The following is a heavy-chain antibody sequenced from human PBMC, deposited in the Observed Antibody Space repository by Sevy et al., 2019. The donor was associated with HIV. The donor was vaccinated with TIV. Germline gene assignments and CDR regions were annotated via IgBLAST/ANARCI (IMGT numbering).Heavy chain of an antibody. CDR2: ISDSSNYI. J-gene: IGHJ3*02. CDR1: GFTFSSYS. D-gene: IGHD2-2*02. Sequence: GGSLRLSCAASGFTFSSYSMNWVRQAPGKGLEWVSSISDSSNYIYYADSVKGGFTISRDNAKNSLYLQMNSMRAEDTAVYYCARRYCSLTSCYMHDAFDIWGQGTMVTVSS. V-gene: IGHV3-21*01. CDR3: ARRYCSLTSCYMHDAFDI.